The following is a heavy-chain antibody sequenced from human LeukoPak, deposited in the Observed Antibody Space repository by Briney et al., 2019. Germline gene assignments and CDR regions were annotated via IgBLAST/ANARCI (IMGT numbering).Heavy chain of an antibody. CDR2: TYYRSKWYN. J-gene: IGHJ6*03. CDR1: RDRVSINSAA. D-gene: IGHD7-27*01. Sequence: SQTLSLTCALSRDRVSINSAAWNWLRQSPTRGLEWLGSTYYRSKWYNDYAVSVKSRITINLDTSKNPFSLQLNSVTPEDTAVYYCARDTTGDRGYYYYMDVWGKGTTVTVSS. CDR3: ARDTTGDRGYYYYMDV. V-gene: IGHV6-1*01.